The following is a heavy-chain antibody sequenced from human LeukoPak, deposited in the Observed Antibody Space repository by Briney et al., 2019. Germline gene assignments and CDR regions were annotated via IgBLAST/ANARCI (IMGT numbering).Heavy chain of an antibody. CDR3: ARTVGPYYYYMDV. V-gene: IGHV1-46*01. Sequence: GASVRVSCTASGYTFTSYYMHWVRQAPGLGLEWMGIINPSGGSTSYAQKFQGRVTMTRDTSTSTVYMELSSLRSEDTAVYYCARTVGPYYYYMDVWGKGTTVTVSS. J-gene: IGHJ6*03. CDR1: GYTFTSYY. D-gene: IGHD1-26*01. CDR2: INPSGGST.